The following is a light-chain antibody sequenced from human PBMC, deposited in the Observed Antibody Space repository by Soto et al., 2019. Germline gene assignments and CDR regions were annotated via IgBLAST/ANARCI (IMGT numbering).Light chain of an antibody. Sequence: EIVLTQSPGTLSLSPGERATLSCRASQSVSSGYLAWYQQKPGQAPRLLIYGASTRATGIPDRFSGSGSGTDFTLTISSLEPEDFAVYYCQQHGTSRNTFGQGTRLEIK. CDR2: GAS. J-gene: IGKJ5*01. CDR3: QQHGTSRNT. V-gene: IGKV3-20*01. CDR1: QSVSSGY.